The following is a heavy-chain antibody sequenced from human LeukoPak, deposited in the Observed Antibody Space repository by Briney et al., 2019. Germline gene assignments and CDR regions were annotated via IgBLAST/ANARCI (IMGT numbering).Heavy chain of an antibody. CDR3: ARDSAGNDY. Sequence: GGTLRLSCAASGFTFSTYWMSWVRQAPGKGMEWVANIKQDGSEKYYVDSVKGRFTISRDNAKNPLYLQMNSLRAEDTAMYYCARDSAGNDYWGQGTLVTVSS. V-gene: IGHV3-7*01. J-gene: IGHJ4*02. D-gene: IGHD6-13*01. CDR2: IKQDGSEK. CDR1: GFTFSTYW.